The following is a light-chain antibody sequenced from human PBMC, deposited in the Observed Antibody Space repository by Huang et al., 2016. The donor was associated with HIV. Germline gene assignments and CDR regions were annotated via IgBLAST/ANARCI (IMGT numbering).Light chain of an antibody. CDR1: QSVSNN. V-gene: IGKV3-15*01. CDR3: QQYNNWPQT. CDR2: GAS. Sequence: EIVMTQSPATLSVSPGERATLSCRASQSVSNNLAWYQQKPGQAPRLLINGASTRATGIPARFSGSGSGTEFTLTINSLQSEDFAVYYCQQYNNWPQTFGQGTKVDIK. J-gene: IGKJ1*01.